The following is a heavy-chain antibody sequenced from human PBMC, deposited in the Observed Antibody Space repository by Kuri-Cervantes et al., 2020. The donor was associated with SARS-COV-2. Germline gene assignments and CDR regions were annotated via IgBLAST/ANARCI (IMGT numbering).Heavy chain of an antibody. CDR1: GFTFDDYG. CDR2: INWNGGST. V-gene: IGHV3-20*04. CDR3: ARGDRYGDYQTFDY. D-gene: IGHD4-17*01. Sequence: GGSLRLSCAASGFTFDDYGMSWVRQAPGEGLEWVSGINWNGGSTGYADSVKGRFTISRDNAKNSLYLQMNSLRAEDTALYYCARGDRYGDYQTFDYWGQGTLVTVSS. J-gene: IGHJ4*02.